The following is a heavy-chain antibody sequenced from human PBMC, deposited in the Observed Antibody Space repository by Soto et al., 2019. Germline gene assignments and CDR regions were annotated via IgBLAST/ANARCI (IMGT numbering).Heavy chain of an antibody. V-gene: IGHV3-23*01. CDR1: GFDLSSHT. CDR3: ARRQVGATKGKSWFDS. Sequence: GGSLRLSCSASGFDLSSHTMIWVRQAPGKGLEWVASIGNSGDISNYGDSVKGRFTISRDNSKNTLYLQMNSLRAEDTALYFCARRQVGATKGKSWFDSWGQGTLVTVSS. D-gene: IGHD1-26*01. J-gene: IGHJ5*01. CDR2: IGNSGDIS.